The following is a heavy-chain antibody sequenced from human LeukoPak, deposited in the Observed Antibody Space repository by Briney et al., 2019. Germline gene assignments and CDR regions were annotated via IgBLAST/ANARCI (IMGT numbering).Heavy chain of an antibody. V-gene: IGHV3-66*04. CDR3: ARHDWFDP. Sequence: GGSLRLSCAVSGFTVSSDYMSWVRQAPGKGLEWVSVLYSGGSTYYADSVKGRFSISRDNSENTLYLQMNSLRVEDTAVYYCARHDWFDPWGRGTLVTVSS. CDR2: LYSGGST. CDR1: GFTVSSDY. J-gene: IGHJ5*02.